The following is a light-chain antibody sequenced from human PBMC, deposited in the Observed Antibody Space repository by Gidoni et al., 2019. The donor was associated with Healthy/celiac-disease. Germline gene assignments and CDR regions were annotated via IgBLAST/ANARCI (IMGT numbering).Light chain of an antibody. Sequence: DIQMTQSPSSLSASVGDRVTITCQASQDISNYLNWYQQKPGKAPKLLIYDASNLETGFPSRFSGSGSGTDFTFTISSLQPEDIATYYCQQYDNLPPFGGGTKVEIK. CDR3: QQYDNLPP. J-gene: IGKJ4*01. CDR2: DAS. CDR1: QDISNY. V-gene: IGKV1-33*01.